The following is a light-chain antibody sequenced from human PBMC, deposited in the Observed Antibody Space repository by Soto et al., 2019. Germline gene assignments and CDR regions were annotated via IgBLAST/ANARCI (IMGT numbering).Light chain of an antibody. CDR3: QQYNYWPGT. CDR2: GAS. J-gene: IGKJ1*01. V-gene: IGKV3-15*01. Sequence: EIVLTQSPGTLSLPPGERATLSCKASLSVSSNLAWYQQKPGQAPRLLISGASTRATGITDRFSGSGSGTEFTLTINSLQSEDFAVYYCQQYNYWPGTFGQGTKVDIK. CDR1: LSVSSN.